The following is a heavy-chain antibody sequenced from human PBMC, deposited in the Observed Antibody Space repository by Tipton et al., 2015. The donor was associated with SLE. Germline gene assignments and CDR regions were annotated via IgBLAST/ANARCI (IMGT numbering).Heavy chain of an antibody. CDR1: GESFNGYF. CDR2: IIHSGVT. CDR3: AGGQQPGVSDY. V-gene: IGHV4-34*12. D-gene: IGHD6-13*01. Sequence: GLVKPSQTLSLTCAVYGESFNGYFWTWIRQPPGKGLEWIAEIIHSGVTNYNPSLKSRVTISVDTSKNQFSLKLSSVTAADTAVYYCAGGQQPGVSDYWGQGTLVTVSS. J-gene: IGHJ4*02.